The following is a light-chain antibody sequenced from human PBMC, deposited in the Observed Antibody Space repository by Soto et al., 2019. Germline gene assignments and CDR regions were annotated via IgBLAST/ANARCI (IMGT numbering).Light chain of an antibody. J-gene: IGKJ1*01. CDR1: QSVSSSY. V-gene: IGKV3-20*01. CDR2: GAS. CDR3: QQYGSSPRT. Sequence: EIVLTQSPGTLSLSPGERATLSCRASQSVSSSYLAWYQQKPGQAPRLLIYGASSRATGIPDRFSGSGSGTDLTLTISRLEPEDFAVYYCQQYGSSPRTFGQGKKVEIK.